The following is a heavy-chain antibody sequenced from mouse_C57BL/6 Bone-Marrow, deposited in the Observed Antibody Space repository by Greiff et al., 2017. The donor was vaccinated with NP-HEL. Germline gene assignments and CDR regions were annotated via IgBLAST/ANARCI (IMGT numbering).Heavy chain of an antibody. CDR3: ARRLYGSSHYYAMDY. CDR1: GFTFSDYG. V-gene: IGHV5-17*01. J-gene: IGHJ4*01. Sequence: EVKVVESGGGLVKPGGSLKLSCAASGFTFSDYGMHWVRQAPEKGLDWVAYISSGSSTIYYADTVKGRVTISIDNAKNTLFLQMTSLRSEDTAMYYCARRLYGSSHYYAMDYWGQGTSVTVSS. D-gene: IGHD1-1*01. CDR2: ISSGSSTI.